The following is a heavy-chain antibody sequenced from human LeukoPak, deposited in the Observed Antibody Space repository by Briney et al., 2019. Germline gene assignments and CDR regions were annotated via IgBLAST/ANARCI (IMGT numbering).Heavy chain of an antibody. V-gene: IGHV1-8*01. Sequence: ASVKVSCKASGYTFTSYDINWVRQATGQGLEWMGWINPNSGNTGYAQKFQGRVTMTRDTSTSTVYMELSSLRSEDTAVYYCARDQQTVVVAAKRAFDYWGQGTLVTVSS. J-gene: IGHJ4*02. CDR2: INPNSGNT. CDR3: ARDQQTVVVAAKRAFDY. D-gene: IGHD2-15*01. CDR1: GYTFTSYD.